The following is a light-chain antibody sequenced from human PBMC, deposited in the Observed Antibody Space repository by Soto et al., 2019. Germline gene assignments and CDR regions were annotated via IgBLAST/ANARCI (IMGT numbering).Light chain of an antibody. CDR2: DVR. CDR1: SSDVGGYNY. J-gene: IGLJ1*01. CDR3: SSYTPVSTYV. V-gene: IGLV2-14*01. Sequence: QSVLTQPASVSGSPGQSITISCTGTSSDVGGYNYVSWYQQHPGQAPKLMIYDVRNRPSGVSNRFSGSKSVNTASLTISGRQAEDEADYYCSSYTPVSTYVFGTGTKLTVL.